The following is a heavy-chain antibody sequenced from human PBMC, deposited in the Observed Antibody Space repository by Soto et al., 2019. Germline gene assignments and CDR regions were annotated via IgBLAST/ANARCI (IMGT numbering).Heavy chain of an antibody. V-gene: IGHV3-30*18. Sequence: QVQLVESGGGVVQPGRSLRLSCAASGFTFSSYGMHWVRQAPGKGLEWVAVISYDGSNKYYADSVKGRFTISRDNSKNTLYLQMNSLRAEDTAVYYCAKVAPVGYYYVGGWGQGTLVTVSS. D-gene: IGHD3-22*01. J-gene: IGHJ4*02. CDR3: AKVAPVGYYYVGG. CDR2: ISYDGSNK. CDR1: GFTFSSYG.